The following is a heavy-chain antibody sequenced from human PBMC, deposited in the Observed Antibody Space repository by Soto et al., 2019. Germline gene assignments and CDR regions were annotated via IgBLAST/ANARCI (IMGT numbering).Heavy chain of an antibody. CDR3: AKDIRYSYCYYYYYYGMDV. Sequence: GGSLRLSCAASGFTFDDYTMHWVRQAPGKGLEWVSLISWDGGSTYYADSVKGRFTISRDNSKNSLYLQMNSLRTEDTALYYCAKDIRYSYCYYYYYYGMDVWGQGTTVTVSS. J-gene: IGHJ6*02. CDR2: ISWDGGST. V-gene: IGHV3-43*01. CDR1: GFTFDDYT. D-gene: IGHD5-18*01.